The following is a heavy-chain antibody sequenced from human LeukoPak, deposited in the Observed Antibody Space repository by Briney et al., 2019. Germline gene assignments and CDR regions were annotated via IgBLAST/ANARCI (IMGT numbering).Heavy chain of an antibody. J-gene: IGHJ4*02. Sequence: GGSLRLSCAASGFTFSRYVMHWVRQAPGRGLEWVAVISYDGSNIYYADSVKGRFTISRDNAKNSLYLQMNSLRAEDTAVYYCARDRVYCSGGSCYSEGDYFDYWGQGTLVTVSS. CDR2: ISYDGSNI. CDR3: ARDRVYCSGGSCYSEGDYFDY. D-gene: IGHD2-15*01. V-gene: IGHV3-30-3*01. CDR1: GFTFSRYV.